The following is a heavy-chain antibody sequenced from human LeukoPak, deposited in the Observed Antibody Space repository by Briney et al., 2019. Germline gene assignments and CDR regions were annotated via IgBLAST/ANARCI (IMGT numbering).Heavy chain of an antibody. CDR3: AKVRVYYGSGSGGTDV. CDR2: ISYDGSNK. J-gene: IGHJ6*02. CDR1: GFTFSSYG. Sequence: GGSLTLFCAASGFTFSSYGMHWVRQAPAKGLEGVAVISYDGSNKYYADSVKGRFTISRDNSKNTLYLQMNSLRAEDTAVYYCAKVRVYYGSGSGGTDVWGQGTTVTVSS. V-gene: IGHV3-30*18. D-gene: IGHD3-10*01.